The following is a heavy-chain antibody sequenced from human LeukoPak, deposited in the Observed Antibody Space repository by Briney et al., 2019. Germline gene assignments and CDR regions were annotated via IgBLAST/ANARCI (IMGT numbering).Heavy chain of an antibody. CDR3: ARGRIALARYMDV. V-gene: IGHV4-34*01. Sequence: YWIGWVRQMPGKGLEWIGEINHSGSTNYNSSLKSRVTISVDTSKDQFSLKLSSVTAADTAVYYCARGRIALARYMDVWGKGTTVTVSS. D-gene: IGHD6-19*01. CDR2: INHSGST. J-gene: IGHJ6*03. CDR1: Y.